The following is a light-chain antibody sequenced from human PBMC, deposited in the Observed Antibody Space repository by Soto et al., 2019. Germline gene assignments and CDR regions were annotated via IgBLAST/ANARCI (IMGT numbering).Light chain of an antibody. J-gene: IGKJ1*01. V-gene: IGKV1-5*01. Sequence: DIQMTQSPSTLSASVGDRVTITCRASQSISSWLAWYQQKPGKAPKLLIYDASSLESGVQSRFSGSGSGTEFTLTISSLQPDDFATYYCKQYNSYSRTFGQGTKVDI. CDR1: QSISSW. CDR3: KQYNSYSRT. CDR2: DAS.